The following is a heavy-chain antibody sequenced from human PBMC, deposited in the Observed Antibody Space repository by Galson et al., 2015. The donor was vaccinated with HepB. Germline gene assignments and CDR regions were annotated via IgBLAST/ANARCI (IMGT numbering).Heavy chain of an antibody. V-gene: IGHV1-69*13. D-gene: IGHD2-2*01. Sequence: SVKVSCKASGGTFSSYAISWVRRAPGQGLEWMGGIIPIFGTANYAQKFQGRVTITADESTSTAYMELSSLRSEDTAVYYCARGSRVVPAATAAYYFDYWGQGTLVTVSS. CDR1: GGTFSSYA. CDR3: ARGSRVVPAATAAYYFDY. CDR2: IIPIFGTA. J-gene: IGHJ4*02.